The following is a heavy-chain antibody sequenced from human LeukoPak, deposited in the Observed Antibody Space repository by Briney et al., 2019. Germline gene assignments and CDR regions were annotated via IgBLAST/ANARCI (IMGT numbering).Heavy chain of an antibody. CDR2: INTDGSST. J-gene: IGHJ4*02. D-gene: IGHD3-3*01. CDR1: GFTFSSYW. Sequence: HPGGSLRLSCAASGFTFSSYWMHWVRQAPGKGLVWVSRINTDGSSTSYADSVKGRFTISRDNAKNTLYLQMNSLRAEDTAVYYCARDVGFWSGYDFDYWGQGTLVTVSS. CDR3: ARDVGFWSGYDFDY. V-gene: IGHV3-74*01.